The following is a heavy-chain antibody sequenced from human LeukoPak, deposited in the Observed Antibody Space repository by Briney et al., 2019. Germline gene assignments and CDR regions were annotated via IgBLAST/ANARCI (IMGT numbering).Heavy chain of an antibody. J-gene: IGHJ3*02. D-gene: IGHD6-13*01. V-gene: IGHV1-3*01. CDR3: AREQQQLVEWGAFDI. Sequence: KFQGRVTITRDTSASTAYMELSSLRSEDTAVYYCAREQQQLVEWGAFDIWGQGTMVTVSS.